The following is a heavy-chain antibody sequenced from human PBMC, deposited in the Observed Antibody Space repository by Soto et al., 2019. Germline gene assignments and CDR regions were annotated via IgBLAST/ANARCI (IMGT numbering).Heavy chain of an antibody. CDR3: AREGYYSGSGTYSPPRYYGMDV. Sequence: QVQLVQSGAEVRKPGASVKVSCKASGYTFSNFGLSWVRQAPGQGLEWMGWISDYNGNTHYAQKLQGRLIINTDTATRTAYVELRSLTSDDTAVYFCAREGYYSGSGTYSPPRYYGMDVWGPGTTVTVSS. V-gene: IGHV1-18*01. CDR2: ISDYNGNT. D-gene: IGHD3-10*01. CDR1: GYTFSNFG. J-gene: IGHJ6*02.